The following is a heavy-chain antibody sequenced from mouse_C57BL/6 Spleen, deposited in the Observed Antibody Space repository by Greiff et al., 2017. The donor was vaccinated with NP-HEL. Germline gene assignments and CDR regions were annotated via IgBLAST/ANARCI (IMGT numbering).Heavy chain of an antibody. CDR2: IYPGDGDT. V-gene: IGHV1-80*01. D-gene: IGHD3-2*02. CDR3: ARRSSGYPYAMDY. J-gene: IGHJ4*01. Sequence: QVQLKESGAELVKPGASVKISCKASGYAFSSYWMNWVKQRPGKGLEWIGQIYPGDGDTNYNGKFKGKATLTADKSSSTAYMQLSSLTSEDSAVYFCARRSSGYPYAMDYWGQGTSVTVSS. CDR1: GYAFSSYW.